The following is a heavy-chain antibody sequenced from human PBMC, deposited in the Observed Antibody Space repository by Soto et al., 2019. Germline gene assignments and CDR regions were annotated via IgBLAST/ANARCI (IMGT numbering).Heavy chain of an antibody. CDR3: AKVTVSTGYYYAMDV. V-gene: IGHV3-30*18. CDR2: ISHDVGNT. J-gene: IGHJ6*02. Sequence: GGSLRLSCAASGFTFSRYGMNWVRQAPGKGLEWVAVISHDVGNTNYADSVKGRFTTSRDNSKNTLYLQMNSLRAEDTAVYYCAKVTVSTGYYYAMDVWGQGTTVTVSS. CDR1: GFTFSRYG. D-gene: IGHD4-17*01.